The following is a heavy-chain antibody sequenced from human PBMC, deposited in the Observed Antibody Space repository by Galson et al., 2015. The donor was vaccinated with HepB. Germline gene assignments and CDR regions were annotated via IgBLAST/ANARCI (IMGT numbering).Heavy chain of an antibody. Sequence: SLRLSCAASGFTFSDYYMNWICQAPGKGLEWVSYISSSSSYTNYADSVKGRFTISRDNAKNSLYLQMNSLRAEDTAVYYCARGGLLKYFDYWGQGTLVTVSS. CDR1: GFTFSDYY. CDR2: ISSSSSYT. J-gene: IGHJ4*02. V-gene: IGHV3-11*05. CDR3: ARGGLLKYFDY. D-gene: IGHD1-26*01.